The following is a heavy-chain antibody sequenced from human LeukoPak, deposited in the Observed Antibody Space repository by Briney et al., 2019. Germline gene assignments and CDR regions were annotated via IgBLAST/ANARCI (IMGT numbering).Heavy chain of an antibody. CDR2: INTDGTST. J-gene: IGHJ4*02. V-gene: IGHV3-74*03. CDR3: ARDQYSGNYHSN. Sequence: GGSLRLSCAPSGFTFSSNWMHWVRQPPGKGLGWVSRINTDGTSTTYADSVKGRFTISRDNAQNTLYLQMHSLRAEYTAVYHCARDQYSGNYHSNWGQGTLVTVSS. CDR1: GFTFSSNW. D-gene: IGHD1-26*01.